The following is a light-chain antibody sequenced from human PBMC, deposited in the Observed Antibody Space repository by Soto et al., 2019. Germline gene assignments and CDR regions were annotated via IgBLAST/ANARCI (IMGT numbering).Light chain of an antibody. J-gene: IGKJ2*04. CDR1: QSVLSSSNNKNF. V-gene: IGKV4-1*01. CDR2: WAS. Sequence: DIVRTQSPDSLAVSLCERATINCKSSQSVLSSSNNKNFVAWYQQKPGQPPKKLIYWASTRQSGVPERFSGSGSGTDFTLTISSLQADDVEVYHCKQYYTRPLCNYGQWTKVEIX. CDR3: KQYYTRPLCN.